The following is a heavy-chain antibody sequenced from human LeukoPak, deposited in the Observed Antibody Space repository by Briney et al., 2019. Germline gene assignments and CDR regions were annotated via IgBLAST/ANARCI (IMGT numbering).Heavy chain of an antibody. CDR1: GGSISSSSYY. Sequence: SETLSLTCTVSGGSISSSSYYWGWIRQPPGKGLEWIGSIYYSGGTYYNPSLKSRVTISVDTSKNQFSLKLSSVTAADTAVYYCATFLYDFWSGYESPFDYWGQGTLVTVSS. D-gene: IGHD3-3*01. V-gene: IGHV4-39*01. CDR2: IYYSGGT. J-gene: IGHJ4*02. CDR3: ATFLYDFWSGYESPFDY.